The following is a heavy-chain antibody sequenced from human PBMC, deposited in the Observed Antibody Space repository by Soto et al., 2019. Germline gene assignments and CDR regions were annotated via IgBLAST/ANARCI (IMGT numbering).Heavy chain of an antibody. J-gene: IGHJ3*02. CDR2: IYYSGST. CDR3: AREGYGDYDSSDI. Sequence: PSETLSLTCTVSGGSISSYYWSWIRQPPGKGLEWIGYIYYSGSTNYNPSLKSRVTISVDTSKNQFSLKLSSVTAADTAVYYCAREGYGDYDSSDIWGEGTMVTVSS. V-gene: IGHV4-59*01. CDR1: GGSISSYY. D-gene: IGHD4-17*01.